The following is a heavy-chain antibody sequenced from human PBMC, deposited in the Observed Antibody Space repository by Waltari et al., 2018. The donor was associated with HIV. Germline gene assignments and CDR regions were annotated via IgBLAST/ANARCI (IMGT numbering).Heavy chain of an antibody. CDR3: ARGVSIVRVVMIIVHKDV. V-gene: IGHV1-18*01. CDR2: ISGYNSNT. Sequence: QLVHSGAEIRKPGASVKVCCSASGYTFGAYSIRRGRQAPGQGRVWMGWISGYNSNTNYAQKFQGRVNMTTDTSTSTAHMGLRSLRSDDTAVYYCARGVSIVRVVMIIVHKDVWGQGTTVTVSS. J-gene: IGHJ6*02. D-gene: IGHD3-10*01. CDR1: GYTFGAYS.